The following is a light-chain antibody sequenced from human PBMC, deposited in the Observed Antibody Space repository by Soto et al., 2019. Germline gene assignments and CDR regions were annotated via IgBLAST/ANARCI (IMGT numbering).Light chain of an antibody. J-gene: IGLJ1*01. CDR1: SSNIGSNY. CDR2: RNN. V-gene: IGLV1-47*01. CDR3: ATWDDSLSNYV. Sequence: QSVLTQPPSASGTPGQRVTISCSGSSSNIGSNYVYWYQHLTGTAPKLLIYRNNQRPSGVPDRSSGSKSGTSASLAISGLRSEDEADYYCATWDDSLSNYVFGTGTKVTVL.